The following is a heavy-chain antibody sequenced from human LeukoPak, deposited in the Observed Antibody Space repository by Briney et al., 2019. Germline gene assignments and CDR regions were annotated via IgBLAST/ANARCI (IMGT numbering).Heavy chain of an antibody. J-gene: IGHJ4*02. D-gene: IGHD3-22*01. V-gene: IGHV1-2*06. CDR2: INPNSGGT. Sequence: ASVKVSCKASGYTFTGYYMHWVRQAPGQGLEWMGRINPNSGGTNYAQKFQGRVTMTRDTSISTAYMEMSSLRSDDTAVYYCTRSPEYYYDSSGYSFDYWGQGTLVTVSS. CDR3: TRSPEYYYDSSGYSFDY. CDR1: GYTFTGYY.